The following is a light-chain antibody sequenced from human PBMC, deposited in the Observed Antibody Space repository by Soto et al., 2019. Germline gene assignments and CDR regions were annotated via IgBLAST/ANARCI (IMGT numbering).Light chain of an antibody. J-gene: IGKJ1*01. V-gene: IGKV1-5*01. CDR3: QQYTSYLWT. CDR1: QSISSW. Sequence: DIQMTQSPSTLSASVGDRVTITCRASQSISSWLAWYQQKPGKAPKLLIYDASSLESGVPSRFSGSGSGTEFTLTISSLQPDDFATYYCQQYTSYLWTFGQGTKVEIK. CDR2: DAS.